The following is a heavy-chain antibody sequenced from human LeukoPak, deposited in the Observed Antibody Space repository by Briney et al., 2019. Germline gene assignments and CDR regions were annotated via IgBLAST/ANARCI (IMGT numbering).Heavy chain of an antibody. Sequence: SETLSLTCTVSGGSISSGDYYWSWIRQPPGTGLEWIGYIYYSGSTYYNPSLKSRVTISVDTSKNQFSLKLSSVTAADTAVYYCARVAVAGTEVDYWGQGTLVTVSS. V-gene: IGHV4-30-4*01. CDR2: IYYSGST. CDR3: ARVAVAGTEVDY. J-gene: IGHJ4*02. D-gene: IGHD6-19*01. CDR1: GGSISSGDYY.